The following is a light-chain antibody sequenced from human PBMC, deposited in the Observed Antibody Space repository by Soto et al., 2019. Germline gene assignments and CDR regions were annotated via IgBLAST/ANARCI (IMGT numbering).Light chain of an antibody. CDR1: SSDVGGYNY. V-gene: IGLV2-11*01. Sequence: QSALTQPRSVSGSPGQSVTISCTGTSSDVGGYNYVSWYQQHPGKAPKFMIYDVSKRPSGVPDRFSGSKSGNTASLTISGLQAEDVADYYCCSYAGSYSVVFGGGTQLTVL. CDR3: CSYAGSYSVV. J-gene: IGLJ2*01. CDR2: DVS.